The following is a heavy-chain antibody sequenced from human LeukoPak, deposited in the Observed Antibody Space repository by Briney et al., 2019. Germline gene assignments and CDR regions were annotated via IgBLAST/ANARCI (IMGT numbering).Heavy chain of an antibody. J-gene: IGHJ5*02. V-gene: IGHV4-38-2*02. CDR1: GYSISSGYY. CDR3: ARDFRRVYYYGSGSYYNWFDP. CDR2: IYHSGRT. Sequence: SETLSLTCAVSGYSISSGYYWGWIRPPPGKGLEWIGSIYHSGRTYYNPSLKSRVTISVDTSKNQFSLKLSSVTAADTAVYYCARDFRRVYYYGSGSYYNWFDPWGQGTLVTVSS. D-gene: IGHD3-10*01.